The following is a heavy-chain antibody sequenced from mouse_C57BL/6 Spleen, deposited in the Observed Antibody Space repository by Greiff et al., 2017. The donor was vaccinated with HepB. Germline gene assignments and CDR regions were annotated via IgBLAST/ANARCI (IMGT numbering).Heavy chain of an antibody. CDR1: GFTFSSYG. CDR3: ARITTVVAPHAMDY. CDR2: ISSGGSYT. Sequence: EVKLMESGGDLVKPGGSLKLSCAASGFTFSSYGMSWVRQTPDKRLEWVATISSGGSYTYYPDSVKGRFTISRDNAKNTLYLQMSSLKSEDTAMYYCARITTVVAPHAMDYWGQGTSVTVSS. V-gene: IGHV5-6*01. J-gene: IGHJ4*01. D-gene: IGHD1-1*01.